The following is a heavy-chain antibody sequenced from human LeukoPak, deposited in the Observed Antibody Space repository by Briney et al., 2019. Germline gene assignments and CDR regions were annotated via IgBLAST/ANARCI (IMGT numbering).Heavy chain of an antibody. V-gene: IGHV3-23*01. CDR2: IRGDGGGA. Sequence: QPGGSLRLSCAAPGLTFSNYAMTWVRQAPGKGLEWVSSIRGDGGGAVYTDSVKGRFTTSRDNSKNMLYLQMNSLRAEDTALYYCTKDPNGDYIGAFDPWGQGTLVTVSS. J-gene: IGHJ5*02. CDR3: TKDPNGDYIGAFDP. CDR1: GLTFSNYA. D-gene: IGHD4-17*01.